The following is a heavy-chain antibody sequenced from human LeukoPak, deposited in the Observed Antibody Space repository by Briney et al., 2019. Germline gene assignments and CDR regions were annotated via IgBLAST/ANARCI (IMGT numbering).Heavy chain of an antibody. CDR1: GFTVSSNY. V-gene: IGHV3-66*01. D-gene: IGHD3-10*01. CDR3: ASPTELWFGELYGMDV. J-gene: IGHJ6*02. Sequence: GGSLRLSCAASGFTVSSNYMSWVRQAPGKGLEWVSVIYSGGSTYYADSVKGRFTISRDNSKNTLYLQMNSLRAEDTAVYYCASPTELWFGELYGMDVWGQGTTVTVSS. CDR2: IYSGGST.